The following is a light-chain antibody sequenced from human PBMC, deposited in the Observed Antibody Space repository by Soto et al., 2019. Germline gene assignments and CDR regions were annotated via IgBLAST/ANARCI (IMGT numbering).Light chain of an antibody. J-gene: IGKJ3*01. CDR1: QTISSY. CDR3: QQSYIRFT. V-gene: IGKV1-39*01. Sequence: DIQMTQSPSSLSAFVGDRVTITCRSSQTISSYLNWYQQKPGKAPKVLIYAASYLQTGVSSRFSGRGSGTDFTLTIDSLQPEDAATYYCQQSYIRFTFGPGTKVDIK. CDR2: AAS.